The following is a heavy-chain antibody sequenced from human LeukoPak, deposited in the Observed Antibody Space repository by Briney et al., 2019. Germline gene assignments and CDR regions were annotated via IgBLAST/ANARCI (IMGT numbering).Heavy chain of an antibody. Sequence: ASVKVSCKASGHTFTSYDINRVRQATGQGLEWMGWMNPNTGNTGYAQKFQGRVTMTRDTSIGTAYMELSSLRSEDTAVYYCARGVTPIQEYYFDYWGQGTLVTVSS. CDR3: ARGVTPIQEYYFDY. CDR1: GHTFTSYD. D-gene: IGHD1-14*01. CDR2: MNPNTGNT. J-gene: IGHJ4*02. V-gene: IGHV1-8*01.